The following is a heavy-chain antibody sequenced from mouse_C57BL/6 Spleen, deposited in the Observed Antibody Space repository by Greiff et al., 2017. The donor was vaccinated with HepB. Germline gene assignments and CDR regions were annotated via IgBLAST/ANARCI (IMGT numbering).Heavy chain of an antibody. CDR2: IYPGSGST. Sequence: VQLQQPGAELVKPGASVKLSCKASGYTFTSYWITWVKQRPGQGLEWIGDIYPGSGSTNYNEKFKSKATLTVDTSSSTAYMQLSSLTSEDSAVYYCARGGILLRSSSFEYWGQGTTLTVSS. CDR1: GYTFTSYW. D-gene: IGHD1-1*01. CDR3: ARGGILLRSSSFEY. V-gene: IGHV1-55*01. J-gene: IGHJ2*01.